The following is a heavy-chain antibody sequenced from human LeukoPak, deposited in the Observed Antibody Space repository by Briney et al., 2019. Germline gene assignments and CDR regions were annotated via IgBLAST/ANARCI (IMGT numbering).Heavy chain of an antibody. J-gene: IGHJ5*02. CDR2: IYYSGST. CDR1: GGSISSYY. V-gene: IGHV4-59*01. CDR3: ARVVVYGDYPSWFDP. Sequence: SKTLSLTCTVSGGSISSYYWSWIRQPPGKGLEWIGYIYYSGSTNYNPSLKSRVTISVDTSKNQFSLKLSSVTAADTAVYYCARVVVYGDYPSWFDPWGQGTLVTVSS. D-gene: IGHD4-17*01.